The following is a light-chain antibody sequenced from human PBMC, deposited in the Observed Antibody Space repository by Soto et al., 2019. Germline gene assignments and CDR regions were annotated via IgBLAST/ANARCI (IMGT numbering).Light chain of an antibody. V-gene: IGLV1-40*01. J-gene: IGLJ2*01. CDR2: GNG. CDR1: SSNIGAGYD. Sequence: QSVLTQPPSVSGAPGQRVTISCTGSSSNIGAGYDVHWYQQLPGTAPKLLIYGNGNRPSGVPDRSSGSKSGTSASLAITGLQAEDEADYYCQSYDSSLSGVVFGGGTKLTVL. CDR3: QSYDSSLSGVV.